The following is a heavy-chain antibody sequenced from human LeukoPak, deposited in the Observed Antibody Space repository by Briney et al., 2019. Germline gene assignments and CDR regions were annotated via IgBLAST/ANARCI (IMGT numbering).Heavy chain of an antibody. Sequence: GSLRLSCAASGSTFSSYAMSWVRQAPGKGLEWVSAISGSGGSTYYADSVKGRFTISRDNSKNTLYLQMNSLRAEDTAVYYCAKVLGKSSGWYYFDYWGQGTLVTVSS. D-gene: IGHD6-19*01. V-gene: IGHV3-23*01. CDR3: AKVLGKSSGWYYFDY. CDR2: ISGSGGST. J-gene: IGHJ4*02. CDR1: GSTFSSYA.